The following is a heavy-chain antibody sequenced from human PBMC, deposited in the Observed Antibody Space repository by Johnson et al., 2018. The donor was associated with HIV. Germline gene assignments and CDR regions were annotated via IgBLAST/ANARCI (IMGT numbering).Heavy chain of an antibody. D-gene: IGHD6-19*01. CDR3: ARDLTRIAVVGTGAVEI. Sequence: VQLVESGGGLIQPGGSLRLSCAASGFTVSSYGMHWVRQAPGKGLEWVSGISGSGGSTYYADSVKGRFTISRDNSKNTLYLQMNSLRAEDTAVYYCARDLTRIAVVGTGAVEIWGQGTMVTVSS. CDR1: GFTVSSYG. J-gene: IGHJ3*02. CDR2: ISGSGGST. V-gene: IGHV3-23*04.